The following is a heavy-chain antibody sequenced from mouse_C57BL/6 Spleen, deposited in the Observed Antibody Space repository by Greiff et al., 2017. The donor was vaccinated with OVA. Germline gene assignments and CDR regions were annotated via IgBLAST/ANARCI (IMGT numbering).Heavy chain of an antibody. Sequence: QVQLQQPGAELVMPGASVKLSCKASGYTFTSYWMHWVKQRPGQGLEWTGEIDPSDSYTNYNQKFKGKSTLTVDKSSSTAYMQLSSLTSEDSAVYYCALRLGGYFDYWGQGTTLTVSS. CDR3: ALRLGGYFDY. J-gene: IGHJ2*01. CDR2: IDPSDSYT. D-gene: IGHD2-12*01. CDR1: GYTFTSYW. V-gene: IGHV1-69*01.